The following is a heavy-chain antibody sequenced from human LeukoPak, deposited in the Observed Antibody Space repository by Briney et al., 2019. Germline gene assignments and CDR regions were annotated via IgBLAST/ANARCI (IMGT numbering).Heavy chain of an antibody. CDR1: GFTFSSYS. CDR2: ISSSSSYI. Sequence: GGSLRLSCAASGFTFSSYSMNWVRQAPGKGLEWVSSISSSSSYIYYADSVKGRFTISRDNAKNSLYLQMNSLRDEDTGVYYCATSTYSSSPSWGQGTLVSVSS. CDR3: ATSTYSSSPS. V-gene: IGHV3-21*01. J-gene: IGHJ5*02. D-gene: IGHD6-6*01.